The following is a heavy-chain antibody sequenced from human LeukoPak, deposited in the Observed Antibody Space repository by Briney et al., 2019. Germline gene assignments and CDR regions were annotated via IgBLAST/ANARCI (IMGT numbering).Heavy chain of an antibody. CDR1: GFTFSSYS. Sequence: GGSLRLSCAASGFTFSSYSMNWVRQAPGKGLEWVSSISSSSSYIYYADSVKVRFTISRDNAKNSLYLQMNSLRAEDTAVYYCARSPYSGYDFVDYWGQGTLVTVSS. J-gene: IGHJ4*02. CDR3: ARSPYSGYDFVDY. V-gene: IGHV3-21*01. D-gene: IGHD5-12*01. CDR2: ISSSSSYI.